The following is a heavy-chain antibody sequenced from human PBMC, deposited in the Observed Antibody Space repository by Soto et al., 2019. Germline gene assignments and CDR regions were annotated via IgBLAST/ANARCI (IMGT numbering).Heavy chain of an antibody. Sequence: EVQLLESGGGLVQPGGSLRLSCAASGFTFSSYAMSWVRQAPGKGLERVSVISGSGGSTYYADSVKGRSTISRDNSKNTLTLPITSLRAADTAVYYCARRGSGSYYDYWGQGTLVTVSS. J-gene: IGHJ4*02. CDR3: ARRGSGSYYDY. D-gene: IGHD1-26*01. V-gene: IGHV3-23*01. CDR1: GFTFSSYA. CDR2: ISGSGGST.